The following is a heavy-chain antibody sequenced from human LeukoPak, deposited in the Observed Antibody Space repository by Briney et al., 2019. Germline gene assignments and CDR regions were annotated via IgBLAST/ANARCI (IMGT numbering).Heavy chain of an antibody. V-gene: IGHV1-18*01. D-gene: IGHD1-26*01. CDR3: ARAPSSSGNYYLQFDY. Sequence: ASVKVSCKASGYTFTSHGVTWVRQAPGQGLEWMGWVSAYNGHTNYAQKLHGRVTMTTDTSTSTAYMELRSLRSDDTAVYYCARAPSSSGNYYLQFDYWGQGTLVTVSS. CDR1: GYTFTSHG. CDR2: VSAYNGHT. J-gene: IGHJ4*02.